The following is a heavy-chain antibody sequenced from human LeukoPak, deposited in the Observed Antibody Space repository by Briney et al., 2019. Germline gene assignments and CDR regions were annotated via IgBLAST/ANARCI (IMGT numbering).Heavy chain of an antibody. J-gene: IGHJ6*02. CDR3: AAARMGSYYYYGMDV. V-gene: IGHV1-58*01. CDR1: GFTFTSSA. CDR2: IVVGSGNT. D-gene: IGHD3-10*01. Sequence: SVNVSCKASGFTFTSSAVQWVRQARGQRLEWIGWIVVGSGNTNYAQKFQERVTITRDMSTSTAYMELSSLRSEDTAVYYCAAARMGSYYYYGMDVWGQGTTVTVSS.